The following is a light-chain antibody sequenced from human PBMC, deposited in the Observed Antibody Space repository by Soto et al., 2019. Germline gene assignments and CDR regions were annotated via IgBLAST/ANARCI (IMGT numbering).Light chain of an antibody. V-gene: IGKV1-9*01. Sequence: IQLTQTPSSLSASVGDRVTITCRASQGISSFLSWYQQKPGKAPKLLIYAASSLQSGVPSRFSGSGFGTDFTLTMPSAQPEDFATYYRQQVESYPSTFGGGTKVEMK. CDR1: QGISSF. CDR3: QQVESYPST. CDR2: AAS. J-gene: IGKJ4*01.